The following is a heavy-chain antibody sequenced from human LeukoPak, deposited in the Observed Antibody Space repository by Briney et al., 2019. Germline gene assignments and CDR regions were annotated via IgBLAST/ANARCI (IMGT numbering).Heavy chain of an antibody. D-gene: IGHD3-9*01. J-gene: IGHJ3*02. V-gene: IGHV4-59*12. CDR1: GGSISSYY. Sequence: SETLSLTCTVSGGSISSYYWSWIRQPPGKGLEWIGYIYYSGSTNYNPSLKSRVTISVDTSKNQFSLKLSSVTAADTAVYYCARGAYYDILTGYSGAFDIWGQGTMVTVSS. CDR2: IYYSGST. CDR3: ARGAYYDILTGYSGAFDI.